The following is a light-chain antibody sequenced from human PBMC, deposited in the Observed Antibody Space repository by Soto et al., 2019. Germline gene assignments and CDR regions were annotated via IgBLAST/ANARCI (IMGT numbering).Light chain of an antibody. J-gene: IGLJ2*01. CDR1: TSDFVNYNY. Sequence: QSALTQPASLSGSPGQSITISCTGATSDFVNYNYVSWYQHHPGKAPQLMIYEVSHRPSGVSSRFSGSKSGTTASLTISGLPPEDEAYYSCSSYTVSTDVVFGGGTKLAVL. CDR2: EVS. V-gene: IGLV2-14*01. CDR3: SSYTVSTDVV.